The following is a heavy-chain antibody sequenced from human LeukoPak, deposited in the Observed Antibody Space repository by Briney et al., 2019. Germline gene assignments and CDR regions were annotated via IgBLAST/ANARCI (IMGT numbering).Heavy chain of an antibody. CDR2: ISYDGSNK. CDR1: GFTFSSYG. J-gene: IGHJ4*02. CDR3: AKEQITMVRGVPKSPFDY. V-gene: IGHV3-30*18. Sequence: GGSLRLSCAASGFTFSSYGMHWVRQAPGKGLEWVAVISYDGSNKYYADSVKGRFTISSDNSKNTLYLQMNSLRAEDTAVYYCAKEQITMVRGVPKSPFDYRGQGTLVTVSS. D-gene: IGHD3-10*01.